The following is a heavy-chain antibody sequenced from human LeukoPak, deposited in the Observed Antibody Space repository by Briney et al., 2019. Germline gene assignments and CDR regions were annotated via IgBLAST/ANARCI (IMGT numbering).Heavy chain of an antibody. J-gene: IGHJ4*02. V-gene: IGHV3-21*01. Sequence: GGSLRLSCAASGFTFSSYSTNWVRQAPGKGLEWVSSISSSSSYIYYADSVKGRFTISRDNAKNSLYLQMNSLRAEDTAVYYCARDHRTPPHYYDSKAPFDYWGQGTLVTVSS. CDR1: GFTFSSYS. CDR3: ARDHRTPPHYYDSKAPFDY. D-gene: IGHD3-22*01. CDR2: ISSSSSYI.